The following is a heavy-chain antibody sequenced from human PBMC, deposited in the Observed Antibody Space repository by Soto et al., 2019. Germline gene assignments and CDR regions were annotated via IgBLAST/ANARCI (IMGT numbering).Heavy chain of an antibody. J-gene: IGHJ4*02. D-gene: IGHD1-1*01. V-gene: IGHV3-21*01. CDR2: ISSSSSYI. CDR1: GFTFSSYS. Sequence: GGSLRLSCAASGFTFSSYSMNWVRQAPGKGLEWVSSISSSSSYIYYADSVKGRFTISRDNAKNSLYLQMNSLRAEDTAVYYCARDPSTPYRRPLNYTDYWGQRTLDTVSS. CDR3: ARDPSTPYRRPLNYTDY.